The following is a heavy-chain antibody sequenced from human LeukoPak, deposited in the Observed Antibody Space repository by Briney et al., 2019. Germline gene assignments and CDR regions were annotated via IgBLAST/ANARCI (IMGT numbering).Heavy chain of an antibody. CDR1: GGSISSYY. CDR3: ARGGAKFSY. Sequence: SETLSLTCTVSGGSISSYYWSWIRQPPGKGLEWIGYIYYNGNTSYNPSLKSRVTISVDTSKNQFSLKLSSVTAADTAVYYCARGGAKFSYWGQGTLVTVSS. J-gene: IGHJ4*02. D-gene: IGHD3-16*01. V-gene: IGHV4-59*01. CDR2: IYYNGNT.